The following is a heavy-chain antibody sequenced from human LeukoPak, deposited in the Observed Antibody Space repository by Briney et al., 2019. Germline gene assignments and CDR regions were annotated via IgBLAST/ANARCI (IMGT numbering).Heavy chain of an antibody. Sequence: ASVKVSCKASGYTFTSYYIFWVRQAPGQGLEWRGVINPRTGCTRYSQKFQGRVTMTRDMSTSTVYMELSSLRSEDTALYYCARRVHVRVYDSNPPYGHYWGQGTLVTVSS. J-gene: IGHJ4*02. CDR3: ARRVHVRVYDSNPPYGHY. D-gene: IGHD3-22*01. CDR2: INPRTGCT. CDR1: GYTFTSYY. V-gene: IGHV1-46*01.